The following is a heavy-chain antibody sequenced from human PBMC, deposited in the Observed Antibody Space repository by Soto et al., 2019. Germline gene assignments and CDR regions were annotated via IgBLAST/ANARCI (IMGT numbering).Heavy chain of an antibody. CDR2: TIPVSGTT. J-gene: IGHJ4*02. Sequence: QVQLVQSGAEVRKPGSSVKVSCHSSGDSFNDYPVTWVRQAPGQGLEWMGGTIPVSGTTNYAQEFQGRVTITADVSTSPVYMELSSLKYEDTALYYCASSYGVSWYGDFWGQGTLVTVSS. D-gene: IGHD6-13*01. V-gene: IGHV1-69*01. CDR3: ASSYGVSWYGDF. CDR1: GDSFNDYP.